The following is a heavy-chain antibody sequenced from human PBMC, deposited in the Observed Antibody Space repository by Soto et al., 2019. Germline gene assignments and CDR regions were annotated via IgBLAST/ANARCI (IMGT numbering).Heavy chain of an antibody. Sequence: ETLSLTCTVSGGSISSYYWSWIRQPPGKGLEWIGYIYYSGSTNYNPSLKSRVTISVDTSKNQFSLKLSSVTAADTAVYYCARDSSGYYGSGSHYGMDVWGQGTTVTVSS. CDR3: ARDSSGYYGSGSHYGMDV. CDR2: IYYSGST. D-gene: IGHD3-10*01. CDR1: GGSISSYY. J-gene: IGHJ6*02. V-gene: IGHV4-59*01.